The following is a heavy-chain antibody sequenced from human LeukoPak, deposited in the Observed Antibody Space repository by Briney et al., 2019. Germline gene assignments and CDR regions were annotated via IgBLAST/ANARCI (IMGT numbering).Heavy chain of an antibody. CDR1: GYTFRSYS. Sequence: ASVKVSCKASGYTFRSYSISWVRQAPGQGLEWMGWISPSNGNTNYAQKLQDRVTMTTDTSTRTVYMELWSLRSDDTAVYYCARDSGWELEQFYFDYWGQGTLVTVSS. CDR3: ARDSGWELEQFYFDY. V-gene: IGHV1-18*01. J-gene: IGHJ4*02. CDR2: ISPSNGNT. D-gene: IGHD1/OR15-1a*01.